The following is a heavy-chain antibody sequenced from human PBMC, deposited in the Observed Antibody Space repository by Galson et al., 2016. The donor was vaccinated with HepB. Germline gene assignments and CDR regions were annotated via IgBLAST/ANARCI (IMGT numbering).Heavy chain of an antibody. J-gene: IGHJ4*02. CDR3: ARMQYSFGWYPFDH. D-gene: IGHD6-19*01. V-gene: IGHV4-4*09. CDR1: GGSIRNPY. CDR2: ISQNGNT. Sequence: SETLSLTCNVSGGSIRNPYWSWIRQPPGKGLEWIGYISQNGNTNFNPSLESRVGLSLDAPKNQFSLKLSSVTAADTAVYYCARMQYSFGWYPFDHWGQGILVTVSS.